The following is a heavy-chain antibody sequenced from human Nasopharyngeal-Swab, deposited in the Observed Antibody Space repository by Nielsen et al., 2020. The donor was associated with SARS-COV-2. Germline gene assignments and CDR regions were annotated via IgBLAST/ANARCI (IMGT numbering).Heavy chain of an antibody. CDR3: ARVPYEGGDYYYYYMDV. J-gene: IGHJ6*03. V-gene: IGHV4-59*11. CDR2: IYYSGST. CDR1: GGSISSHY. Sequence: GSLRLSCTVSGGSISSHYGSWIRQPPGKGLEWIGYIYYSGSTNYNPSLKSRVTISVDTSKNQFSLKMGSVTAADTAVYYCARVPYEGGDYYYYYMDVWGKGTTVTVSS. D-gene: IGHD5-12*01.